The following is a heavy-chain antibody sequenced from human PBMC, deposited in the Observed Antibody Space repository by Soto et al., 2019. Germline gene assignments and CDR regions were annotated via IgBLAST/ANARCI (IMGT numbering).Heavy chain of an antibody. CDR2: INAGNGNT. CDR1: GYTFTSYA. CDR3: ARVRVGYYGSRGYYLFDY. Sequence: QVQLVQSGAEEKKPGASVKVSCKASGYTFTSYAMHWVRQAPGQRLEWMGWINAGNGNTKYSQKFQGRVTITRDTSARTAYMELSSLRSEDTAVYYCARVRVGYYGSRGYYLFDYWGQGTLVTVSS. J-gene: IGHJ4*02. D-gene: IGHD3-22*01. V-gene: IGHV1-3*05.